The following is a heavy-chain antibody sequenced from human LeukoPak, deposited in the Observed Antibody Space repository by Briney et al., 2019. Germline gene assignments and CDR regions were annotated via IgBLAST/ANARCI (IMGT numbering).Heavy chain of an antibody. D-gene: IGHD3-22*01. J-gene: IGHJ6*04. CDR3: ARGGLLPYYYGMDV. V-gene: IGHV4-34*01. CDR1: GGSFSCYY. Sequence: SETLSLTCAVYGGSFSCYYWSWIRQPPGKGLEWIGEINHSGSTNYNPSLKSRVTISVDTSKNRFSLKLSSVTAADTAVYYCARGGLLPYYYGMDVWGKGTTVTVSS. CDR2: INHSGST.